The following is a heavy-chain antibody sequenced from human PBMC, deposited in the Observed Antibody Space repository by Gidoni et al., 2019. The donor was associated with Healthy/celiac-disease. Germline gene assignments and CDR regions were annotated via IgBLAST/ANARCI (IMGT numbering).Heavy chain of an antibody. V-gene: IGHV4-61*01. J-gene: IGHJ4*02. CDR3: ASFFQWANFAY. CDR1: GGSVSSGIYY. Sequence: QVQLQESGPGLVKPSETLSLTCTVSGGSVSSGIYYWSWILQPPGKGLEWIVYIYYSGSTNYNPSLKSRVTISVDTSKNQFSLKLSSVTAADTAVYYCASFFQWANFAYWGQGTLVTVSS. D-gene: IGHD3-3*01. CDR2: IYYSGST.